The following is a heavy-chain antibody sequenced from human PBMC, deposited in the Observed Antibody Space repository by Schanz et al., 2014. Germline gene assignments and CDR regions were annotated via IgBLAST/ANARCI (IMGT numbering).Heavy chain of an antibody. CDR2: ISAYNGNT. V-gene: IGHV1-18*01. CDR1: GYTFTTYA. J-gene: IGHJ4*02. Sequence: QVQLVQSGAEVKKPGASVKVSCKASGYTFTTYAMSWVRQAPGQGLEWMGWISAYNGNTKYPQKLQGRVTMTTDTSTSTAYMELRSLRSDDTAVYYCARSAGRDFWSGYYTRFDYWGQGTLVNVSS. D-gene: IGHD3-3*01. CDR3: ARSAGRDFWSGYYTRFDY.